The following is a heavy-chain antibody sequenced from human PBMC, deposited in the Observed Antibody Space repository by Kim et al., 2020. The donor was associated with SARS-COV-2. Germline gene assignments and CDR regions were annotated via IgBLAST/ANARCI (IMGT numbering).Heavy chain of an antibody. CDR1: GSTFSSYS. D-gene: IGHD3-3*01. CDR2: ISSNSRYV. CDR3: ARGRLEWLFTTPRHPFDY. V-gene: IGHV3-21*01. J-gene: IGHJ4*02. Sequence: GGSLRLSCAASGSTFSSYSMNWVRQAPGKGLEWVSSISSNSRYVYYADSVKGRFTISRDSAKNSLYLQMDSLRAEDTAIYYCARGRLEWLFTTPRHPFDYWGQGTLVTVSS.